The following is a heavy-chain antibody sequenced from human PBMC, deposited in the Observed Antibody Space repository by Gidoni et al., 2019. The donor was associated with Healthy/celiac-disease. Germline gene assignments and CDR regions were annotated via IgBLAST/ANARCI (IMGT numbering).Heavy chain of an antibody. J-gene: IGHJ5*02. Sequence: QVQLQQWGAGLLNPSETLSLTCAVYGGSFSGYYWSGIRQPPGKGLEGIGEINHSGSTNYKPSLKSRVTISVETSKNKFSLKRSSVTAADTAVYYWARARITRIVVVSQPYGWFDPWGQGTLVTVSA. CDR1: GGSFSGYY. V-gene: IGHV4-34*01. D-gene: IGHD3-22*01. CDR3: ARARITRIVVVSQPYGWFDP. CDR2: INHSGST.